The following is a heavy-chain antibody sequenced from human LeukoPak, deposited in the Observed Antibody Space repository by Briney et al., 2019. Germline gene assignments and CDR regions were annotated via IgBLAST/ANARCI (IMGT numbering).Heavy chain of an antibody. J-gene: IGHJ6*02. CDR1: GFTFDDYG. D-gene: IGHD3-10*01. V-gene: IGHV3-20*04. CDR3: ARVKVRGVIPIDYYYGMDV. Sequence: GGSLRLSCAASGFTFDDYGMSWVRQAPGKGLEWVSGINWNGGSTGYADSVKGRFTISRDNAKNSLYLQMNSLRAEDTAVYYCARVKVRGVIPIDYYYGMDVWGQGTTVTVSS. CDR2: INWNGGST.